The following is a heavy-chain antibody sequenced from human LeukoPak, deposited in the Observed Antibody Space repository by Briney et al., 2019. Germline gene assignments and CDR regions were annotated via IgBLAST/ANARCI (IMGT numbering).Heavy chain of an antibody. V-gene: IGHV1-24*01. D-gene: IGHD2-15*01. CDR3: ATPTIPRYCSGGSCIPYDAFDI. Sequence: ASVKVSCKVSGYTLTELSMHWVRQAPGKGLEWMGGFDPEDGETIYAQKFQGRVTMTEDTSTDTAYMELSSLRSEDTAVYYCATPTIPRYCSGGSCIPYDAFDIWGQGTMVTVSS. CDR1: GYTLTELS. CDR2: FDPEDGET. J-gene: IGHJ3*02.